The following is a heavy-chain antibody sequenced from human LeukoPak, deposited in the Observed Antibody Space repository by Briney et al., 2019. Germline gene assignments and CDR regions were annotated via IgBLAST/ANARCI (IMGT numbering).Heavy chain of an antibody. V-gene: IGHV3-30*02. CDR2: IRYDGSNK. D-gene: IGHD3-22*01. CDR3: AKDPTHYRVWDDYDSTVLSY. Sequence: GGSLRLSCAASGFTFSSYGMHWVRQAPGKGLEWAAFIRYDGSNKYYADSVKGRFTISRDNSKNTLYLQMNSLRAADTAVYYCAKDPTHYRVWDDYDSTVLSYWGQGALVTVSS. CDR1: GFTFSSYG. J-gene: IGHJ4*02.